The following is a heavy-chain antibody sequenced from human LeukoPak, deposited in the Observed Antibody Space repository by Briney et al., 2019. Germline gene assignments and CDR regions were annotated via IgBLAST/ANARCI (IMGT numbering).Heavy chain of an antibody. J-gene: IGHJ6*02. D-gene: IGHD3-16*01. CDR3: ARVRDPTLGYYGMDV. CDR2: ISGSGGST. V-gene: IGHV3-23*01. Sequence: TGGSLRLSCAASGFTFSSYAMSWVRQAPGKGLEWVSAISGSGGSTYYADSVKGRFTISRDNSKNTLYLQMNSLRAEDTAVYYCARVRDPTLGYYGMDVWGQGTTVTVSS. CDR1: GFTFSSYA.